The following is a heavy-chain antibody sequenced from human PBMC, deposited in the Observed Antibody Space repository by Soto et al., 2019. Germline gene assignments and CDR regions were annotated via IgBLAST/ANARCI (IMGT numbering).Heavy chain of an antibody. J-gene: IGHJ4*02. CDR3: ARVGGVAARTFDY. CDR2: LYYSGNT. V-gene: IGHV4-59*12. D-gene: IGHD2-15*01. CDR1: GGSISPFY. Sequence: PSETLSLTCNVSGGSISPFYWSWVRQPPGKGLEWIGYLYYSGNTNYNPSLKSRVTISVDASKNQVSLRLTSVTAADTAVYYCARVGGVAARTFDYWGQGTVVTVSS.